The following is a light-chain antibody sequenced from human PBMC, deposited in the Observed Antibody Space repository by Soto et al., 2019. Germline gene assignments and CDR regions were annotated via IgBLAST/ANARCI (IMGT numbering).Light chain of an antibody. Sequence: EIVLTQSPGTLSLSPGERATLSCRASPSVSSSYLAWYQQKPGQAPRLLIYGASSRATGIPDRFSGSGSGTDFTLTISRLETEAFAVYYCQQYGSSPPYTFGQATKMEIK. J-gene: IGKJ2*01. CDR1: PSVSSSY. CDR2: GAS. V-gene: IGKV3-20*01. CDR3: QQYGSSPPYT.